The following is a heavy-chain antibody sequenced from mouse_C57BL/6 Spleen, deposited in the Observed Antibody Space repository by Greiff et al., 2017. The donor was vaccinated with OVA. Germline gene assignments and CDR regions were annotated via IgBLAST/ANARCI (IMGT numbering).Heavy chain of an antibody. CDR1: GYTFTDYY. D-gene: IGHD1-1*01. J-gene: IGHJ2*01. Sequence: VQLQQSGPELVKPGASVKISCKASGYTFTDYYMNWVKQSHGKSLEWIGDINPNNGGTSYNQKFKGKATLTVDTSSSTAYMELRSLTSEDSAVYYCAREGDRVRYSHPYYFDYWGQGTTLTVSS. V-gene: IGHV1-26*01. CDR3: AREGDRVRYSHPYYFDY. CDR2: INPNNGGT.